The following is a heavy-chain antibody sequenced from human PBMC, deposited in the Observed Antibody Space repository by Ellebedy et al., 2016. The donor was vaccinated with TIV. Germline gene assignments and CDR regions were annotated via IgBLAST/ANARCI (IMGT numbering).Heavy chain of an antibody. CDR2: IYSGGST. Sequence: GESLKISCAASGFTVSSNYMSWVRQAPGKGLEWVSVIYSGGSTYYADSVKGRFTISRDNSKNTLYLQMNSLRAEDTAVYYCALRGTVRVYWGQGTLVTVSS. CDR3: ALRGTVRVY. D-gene: IGHD3-16*01. CDR1: GFTVSSNY. V-gene: IGHV3-53*01. J-gene: IGHJ4*02.